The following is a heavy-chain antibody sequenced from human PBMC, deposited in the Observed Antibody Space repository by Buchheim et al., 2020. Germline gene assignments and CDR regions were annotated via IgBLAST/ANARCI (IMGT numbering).Heavy chain of an antibody. CDR1: GYIFDKYV. CDR2: INACNGNT. Sequence: QVQFVQSGAEVKKPGASVKISCKASGYIFDKYVMHWVRQAPGQRPEWMGSINACNGNTKYSQKFQGRVTITKDTSANTPYMDLRRLRFNDTAVYYCARDGNWNNWFDSWGPGTL. V-gene: IGHV1-3*01. CDR3: ARDGNWNNWFDS. D-gene: IGHD1-1*01. J-gene: IGHJ5*01.